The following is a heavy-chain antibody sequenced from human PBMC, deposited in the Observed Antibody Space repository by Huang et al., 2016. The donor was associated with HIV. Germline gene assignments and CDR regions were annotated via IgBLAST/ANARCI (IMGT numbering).Heavy chain of an antibody. CDR3: ARHREGPVAYYSGWGSHLNYMDV. J-gene: IGHJ6*03. CDR1: GGSIRSSDYR. D-gene: IGHD3-10*01. Sequence: QLLLQESGPGLVKPSEALALTCAVSGGSIRSSDYRWGWIRQPPGKGLEWIGSIYYKGRTHYSPSLKSRVTIAVDTSKNLFFLNLTSMTAADTAVYYCARHREGPVAYYSGWGSHLNYMDVWGRGRTVVVSS. CDR2: IYYKGRT. V-gene: IGHV4-39*01.